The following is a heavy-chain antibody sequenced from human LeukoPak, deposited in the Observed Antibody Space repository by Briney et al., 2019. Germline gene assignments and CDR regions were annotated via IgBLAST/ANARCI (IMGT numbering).Heavy chain of an antibody. D-gene: IGHD2-15*01. Sequence: TETLSLTCAVSGGSISSSNWWSWVRQPPGKGLEWIGEIYHSGSTNYNPSLKSRVTISVDKSKNQFSLKLSSVTAADTAVYCCARDCSGGSCYYYGMDVWGQGTTVTVSS. CDR3: ARDCSGGSCYYYGMDV. V-gene: IGHV4-4*01. J-gene: IGHJ6*02. CDR2: IYHSGST. CDR1: GGSISSSNW.